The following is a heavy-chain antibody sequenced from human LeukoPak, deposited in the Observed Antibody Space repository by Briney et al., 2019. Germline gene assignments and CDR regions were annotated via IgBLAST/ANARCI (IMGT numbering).Heavy chain of an antibody. J-gene: IGHJ6*02. CDR3: ARDGARLTGTSGMDV. V-gene: IGHV4-59*11. D-gene: IGHD4-17*01. Sequence: SETLSLTCAVSGGSMNSHYWSRIRQPPGKGLQWIGFIHSNGHSDQNPSLRSRATISLDTSKNQFSLRLSSVTVADTAVYYCARDGARLTGTSGMDVWGHGTTVTVSS. CDR1: GGSMNSHY. CDR2: IHSNGHS.